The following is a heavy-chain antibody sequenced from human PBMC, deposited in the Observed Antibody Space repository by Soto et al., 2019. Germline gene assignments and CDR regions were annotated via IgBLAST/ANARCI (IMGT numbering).Heavy chain of an antibody. CDR1: GDSISRGGDY. V-gene: IGHV4-31*03. D-gene: IGHD3-16*01. Sequence: QVQLQESGPGLVKPSQTLSLTCTVSGDSISRGGDYWSWIRQHPGKGLEWIGYIYYSGSTHYNPSLKSRATISIDTSESQFSLKLSSVTVADTAVYYCATYRGDYVMDVWGQGTTVTVSS. J-gene: IGHJ6*02. CDR2: IYYSGST. CDR3: ATYRGDYVMDV.